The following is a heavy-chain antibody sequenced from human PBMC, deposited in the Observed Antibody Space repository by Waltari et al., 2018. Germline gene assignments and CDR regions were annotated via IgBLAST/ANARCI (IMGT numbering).Heavy chain of an antibody. CDR2: ISSSSSYI. D-gene: IGHD6-13*01. V-gene: IGHV3-21*01. J-gene: IGHJ3*02. Sequence: EVQLVESGGGLVKPGGSLRLSCAASGFTFSSYSMNWVRQAPGKGREWVSSISSSSSYIYYADSVKGRFTISRDNAKNSLYLQMNSLRAEDTAVYYCARDTIAAEDAFDIWGQGTMVTVSS. CDR3: ARDTIAAEDAFDI. CDR1: GFTFSSYS.